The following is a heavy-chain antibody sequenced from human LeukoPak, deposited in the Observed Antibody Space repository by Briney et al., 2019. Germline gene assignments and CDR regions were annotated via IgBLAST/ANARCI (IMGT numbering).Heavy chain of an antibody. Sequence: GGSLRLSCAASGFTFSDYYMSWIRQAPGKGLEWVSYISSSGSTIYYADSVKGRFTISRDNAKNSLYLQMNSLRAEDTAVYYCARDSATVTTPYLDYWGQGTLVTVSS. V-gene: IGHV3-11*01. J-gene: IGHJ4*02. CDR1: GFTFSDYY. CDR2: ISSSGSTI. D-gene: IGHD4-17*01. CDR3: ARDSATVTTPYLDY.